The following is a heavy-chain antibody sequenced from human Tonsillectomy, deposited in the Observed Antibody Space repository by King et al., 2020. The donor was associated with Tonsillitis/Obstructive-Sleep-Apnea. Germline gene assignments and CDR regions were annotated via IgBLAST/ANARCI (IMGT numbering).Heavy chain of an antibody. J-gene: IGHJ6*02. CDR3: ASAPSDVRYYGMDV. CDR2: IYPGDSDT. CDR1: GHSFTSNW. V-gene: IGHV5-51*01. Sequence: VQMVESEAEVKKPGESLKISCKGSGHSFTSNWIGWVRQMPGKGLEWMGIIYPGDSDTRYSPSFQGRVSITADKSISTAYLQWNSLKDSDTAMYYCASAPSDVRYYGMDVWGQGTTVTVS.